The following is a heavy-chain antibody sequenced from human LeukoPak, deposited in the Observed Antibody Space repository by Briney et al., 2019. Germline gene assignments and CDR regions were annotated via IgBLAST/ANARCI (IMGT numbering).Heavy chain of an antibody. CDR2: ISGSGGST. CDR1: GFTFSSYA. J-gene: IGHJ5*02. V-gene: IGHV3-23*01. CDR3: ARTGYCSSTSCPSIRFDP. Sequence: GGSLRLSCAASGFTFSSYATSWVRQAPGKGLEWVSAISGSGGSTYYADSVKGRFTISRDNSKNTLYLQMNSLRAEDTAVYYCARTGYCSSTSCPSIRFDPWGQGTLVTVSS. D-gene: IGHD2-2*01.